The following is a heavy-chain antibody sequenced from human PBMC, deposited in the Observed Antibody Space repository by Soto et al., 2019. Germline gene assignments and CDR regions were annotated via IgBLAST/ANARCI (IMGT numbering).Heavy chain of an antibody. V-gene: IGHV3-74*01. J-gene: IGHJ6*02. CDR1: GFTFSSYW. D-gene: IGHD2-15*01. Sequence: PGGSLRLSCAASGFTFSSYWMHWVRQAPRKGLVWVSRINSDGSSTTYADSVKGRFTISTDNAKNSLYLQMNSLRDEDTAVYYCARYPLLGYCSGGSCYSEGYYYGMDVWGQGTTVTVSS. CDR2: INSDGSST. CDR3: ARYPLLGYCSGGSCYSEGYYYGMDV.